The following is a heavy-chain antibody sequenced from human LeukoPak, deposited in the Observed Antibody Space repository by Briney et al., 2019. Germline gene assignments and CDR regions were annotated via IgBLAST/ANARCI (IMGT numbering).Heavy chain of an antibody. CDR3: AREGVITIVRGVNFGY. V-gene: IGHV4-39*07. D-gene: IGHD3-10*01. Sequence: SETLSLTCTVSGGSISSSSYYWGWIRQPPGKGLEWIGSIYYSGSTYYSPSLKSRVTISVDTSKNQFSLKLSSVTAADTAVYYCAREGVITIVRGVNFGYWGQGTLVSVSS. CDR2: IYYSGST. J-gene: IGHJ4*02. CDR1: GGSISSSSYY.